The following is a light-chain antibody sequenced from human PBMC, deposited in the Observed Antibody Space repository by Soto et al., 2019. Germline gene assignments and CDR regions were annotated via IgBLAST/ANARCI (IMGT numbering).Light chain of an antibody. CDR2: GAS. CDR3: QQYYNWPRT. Sequence: IVITQSPATLSVVSRERANLSCRASQSISSNLAWYQQKPGQAPRLLTYGASTRPTGIPARFSGSGSGTEFTLTINSLQPEDFAVYYCQQYYNWPRTFGQGTKVDIK. CDR1: QSISSN. V-gene: IGKV3-15*01. J-gene: IGKJ1*01.